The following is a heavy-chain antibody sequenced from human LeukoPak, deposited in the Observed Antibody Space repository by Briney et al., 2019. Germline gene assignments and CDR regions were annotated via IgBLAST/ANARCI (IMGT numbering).Heavy chain of an antibody. V-gene: IGHV1-8*02. D-gene: IGHD3-10*01. CDR2: MNPNSGNT. CDR3: ALLLWFGDESDY. Sequence: ASVKVSCKASGYTFTSYGINWVRQATGQGLEWMGWMNPNSGNTGYAQKFQGRVTMTRNTSISTAYMELSSLRSEDTAVYYCALLLWFGDESDYWGQGTLVTVSS. CDR1: GYTFTSYG. J-gene: IGHJ4*02.